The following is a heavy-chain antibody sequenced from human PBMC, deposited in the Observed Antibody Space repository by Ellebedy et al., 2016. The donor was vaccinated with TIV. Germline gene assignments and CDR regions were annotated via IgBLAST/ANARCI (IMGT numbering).Heavy chain of an antibody. CDR2: IYPCDSETIT. CDR1: GYSFTTYW. D-gene: IGHD5-12*01. V-gene: IGHV5-51*01. Sequence: GESLKISCKGFGYSFTTYWIGWVRHMPGKVLEWMWIIYPCDSETITRNNPSFQGHVTISADKSISTAYLQWSGRKASDTAIYYCTRRTNSGYDYWGQGTLVTVSS. CDR3: TRRTNSGYDY. J-gene: IGHJ4*02.